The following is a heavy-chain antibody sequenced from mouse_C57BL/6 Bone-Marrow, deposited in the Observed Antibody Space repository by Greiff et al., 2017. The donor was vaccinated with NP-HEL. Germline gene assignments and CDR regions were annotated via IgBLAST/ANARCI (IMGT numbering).Heavy chain of an antibody. D-gene: IGHD1-1*01. CDR2: IDPETGGT. V-gene: IGHV1-15*01. Sequence: VQRVESGAELVRPGASVTLSCKASGYTFTDYEMHWVKQTPVHGLEWIGAIDPETGGTAYNQKFKGKAILTADKSSSTAYMELRSLTSEDSAVYYCTRLLRWAYWGQGTLVTVSA. CDR1: GYTFTDYE. CDR3: TRLLRWAY. J-gene: IGHJ3*01.